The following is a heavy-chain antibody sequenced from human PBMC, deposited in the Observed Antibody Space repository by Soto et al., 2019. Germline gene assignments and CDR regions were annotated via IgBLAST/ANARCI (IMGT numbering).Heavy chain of an antibody. V-gene: IGHV4-59*01. CDR1: GGSISSYY. CDR3: ARATYYYDSSGYYGYYFDY. J-gene: IGHJ4*02. Sequence: SETLSLTCTASGGSISSYYLSWIRQPPGKGLEWIGYIYYSGSTNYNSSLKSRVTISVDTSKNQLSLKLSSVTAADTAVYYCARATYYYDSSGYYGYYFDYWGQGTLVTVYS. D-gene: IGHD3-22*01. CDR2: IYYSGST.